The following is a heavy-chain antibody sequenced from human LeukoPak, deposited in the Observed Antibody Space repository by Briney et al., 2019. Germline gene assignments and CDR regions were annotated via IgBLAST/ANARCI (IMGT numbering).Heavy chain of an antibody. Sequence: GGSLRLSCAASGFTFSSYAMHWVRQAPGKGLEGVAVMSYDGSNKYYADSVKGRFTISRDNSKNTLYLQMNSLRAEDTAVYYCARDLAAAGNFDLWGRGTRVTVSS. CDR3: ARDLAAAGNFDL. CDR2: MSYDGSNK. V-gene: IGHV3-30-3*01. J-gene: IGHJ2*01. CDR1: GFTFSSYA. D-gene: IGHD6-13*01.